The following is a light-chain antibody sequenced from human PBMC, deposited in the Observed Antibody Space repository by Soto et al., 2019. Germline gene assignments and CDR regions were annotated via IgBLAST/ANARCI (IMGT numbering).Light chain of an antibody. J-gene: IGKJ5*01. CDR2: DAS. CDR3: QQRSNWPIT. V-gene: IGKV3-11*01. Sequence: EIVLTQSPATLSLSLGERATLSCRASQSVSSYLAWYQQKPGQAPRLLIYDASSRATGIPARFSGSGSGTDFTLTISSLEPEDFAVYYCQQRSNWPITFGQGTRLEIK. CDR1: QSVSSY.